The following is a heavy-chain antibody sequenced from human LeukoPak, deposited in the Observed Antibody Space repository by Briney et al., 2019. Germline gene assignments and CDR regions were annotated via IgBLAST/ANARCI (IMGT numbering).Heavy chain of an antibody. V-gene: IGHV1-18*04. J-gene: IGHJ3*02. CDR1: GYTFTSYG. D-gene: IGHD2-15*01. Sequence: GASVKVSCKASGYTFTSYGISWVRQAPGQGLEWMGWISAYNGNTNYAQKLQGRVTMTTDTSTSTAYMELRSLRSDDTAVYYCARDQRYCSGGSCPAPDAFDIWGQGIMVTVSS. CDR2: ISAYNGNT. CDR3: ARDQRYCSGGSCPAPDAFDI.